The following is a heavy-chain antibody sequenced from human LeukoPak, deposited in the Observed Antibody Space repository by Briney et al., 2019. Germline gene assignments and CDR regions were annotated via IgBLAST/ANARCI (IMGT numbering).Heavy chain of an antibody. D-gene: IGHD2-2*01. J-gene: IGHJ6*02. CDR2: IIPIFGTA. V-gene: IGHV1-69*13. CDR3: ASTQLLGDHYYYYGMDV. Sequence: SVKVSCKASGGTFSSYAISWVRQAPGQGLEWMGGIIPIFGTANYAQKFQGRVTITADESTSTAYMELSSLRSEDTAVYYCASTQLLGDHYYYYGMDVRGQGTTVTVSS. CDR1: GGTFSSYA.